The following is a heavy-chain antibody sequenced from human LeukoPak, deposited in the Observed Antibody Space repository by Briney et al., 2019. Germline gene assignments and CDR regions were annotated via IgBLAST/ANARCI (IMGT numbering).Heavy chain of an antibody. D-gene: IGHD4-23*01. J-gene: IGHJ4*02. CDR2: IYYSGST. Sequence: PSETLSLTCTVSGGSISSYYWSWIRQPPGKGLEWSGYIYYSGSTNYNPSLKSRVTISVDTSKNQFSLKLSSVPAADTAVYYCASGVFCGNHCDFDYWGQGNLVTVSS. CDR3: ASGVFCGNHCDFDY. V-gene: IGHV4-59*01. CDR1: GGSISSYY.